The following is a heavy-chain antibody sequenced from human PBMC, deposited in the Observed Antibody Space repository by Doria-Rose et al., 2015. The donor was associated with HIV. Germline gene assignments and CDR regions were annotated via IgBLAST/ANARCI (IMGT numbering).Heavy chain of an antibody. D-gene: IGHD3-22*01. CDR2: ISSSSEYI. J-gene: IGHJ4*02. CDR1: GFTFSRYS. CDR3: ARDHYDSGGYYRD. Sequence: QLLESGGGLVKPGGSLRLSCAASGFTFSRYSMNWVRQAPGKGLEWVSSISSSSEYIYYVDSVQGRFTISRDNAKNSVYLQMNSLRTEDTAVYYCARDHYDSGGYYRDWGQGTLGTGSS. V-gene: IGHV3-21*03.